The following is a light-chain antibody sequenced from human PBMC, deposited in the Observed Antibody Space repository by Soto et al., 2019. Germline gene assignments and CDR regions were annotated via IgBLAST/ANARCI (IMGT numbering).Light chain of an antibody. J-gene: IGLJ1*01. CDR2: EVH. CDR3: ISYTGTRNV. CDR1: SSDVGAYRY. Sequence: QSALTQPPSASGSLGQSVTISCTGTSSDVGAYRYVSWYQQHPGKAPKLIIYEVHERPSGVPARFSGSKSGNTASLTISGLQAEDEAEYYCISYTGTRNVFGTGTKLTVL. V-gene: IGLV2-8*01.